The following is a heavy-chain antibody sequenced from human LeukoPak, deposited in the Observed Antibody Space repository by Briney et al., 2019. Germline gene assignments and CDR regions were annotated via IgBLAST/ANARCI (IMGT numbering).Heavy chain of an antibody. Sequence: GGSLRLSCAASGFTFSNYAMNWVRQVPGKGLEWVSGLSGSGDNTFYADSVKGRFTISRDNSKYTLYLQMSSLRAEDTAVYYCATGCRGGSCTDSGFDYWGQGTLVTVSS. CDR3: ATGCRGGSCTDSGFDY. J-gene: IGHJ4*02. D-gene: IGHD2-15*01. V-gene: IGHV3-23*01. CDR1: GFTFSNYA. CDR2: LSGSGDNT.